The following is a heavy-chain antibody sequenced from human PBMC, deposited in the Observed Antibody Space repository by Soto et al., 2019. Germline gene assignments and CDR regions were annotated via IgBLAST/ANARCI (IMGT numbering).Heavy chain of an antibody. CDR2: ISRSGGST. CDR3: AKGSASTYYFDS. CDR1: GVTFSTYA. Sequence: PGGSLRLSCAASGVTFSTYAISWVRQAPGKGLEWVSAISRSGGSTYYADSVKGRFTVSRDNPENMLYLQMNSLRAEDTAVYFCAKGSASTYYFDSWGQGTLVTVSS. J-gene: IGHJ4*02. D-gene: IGHD6-19*01. V-gene: IGHV3-23*01.